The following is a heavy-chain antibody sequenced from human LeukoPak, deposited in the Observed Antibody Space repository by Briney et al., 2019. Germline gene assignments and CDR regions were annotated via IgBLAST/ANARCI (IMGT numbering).Heavy chain of an antibody. V-gene: IGHV1-8*03. CDR3: ARTTPWYYYGSGNYRRFDP. CDR2: MNPNGGNT. Sequence: ASVKVSCKASGYTFNDYYMHWVRQATGQGLEWMGWMNPNGGNTGYAQKFQGRVTITRNTSISTAYMELSSLRSEDTAVYYCARTTPWYYYGSGNYRRFDPWGQGTLVTVSS. D-gene: IGHD3-10*01. J-gene: IGHJ5*02. CDR1: GYTFNDYY.